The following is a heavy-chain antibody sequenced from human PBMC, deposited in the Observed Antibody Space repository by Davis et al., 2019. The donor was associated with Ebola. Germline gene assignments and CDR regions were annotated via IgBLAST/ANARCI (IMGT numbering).Heavy chain of an antibody. CDR3: ASSLAIHYGADY. D-gene: IGHD2-2*02. V-gene: IGHV1-18*01. Sequence: AASVKVSCKASGYTFTSYGISWVRQAPGQGLEWMGWISAYNGNTNYAQKFQGRVTMTRDTSTSTVYMELSSLRSEDTAVYYCASSLAIHYGADYWGQGTLVTVSS. CDR2: ISAYNGNT. CDR1: GYTFTSYG. J-gene: IGHJ4*02.